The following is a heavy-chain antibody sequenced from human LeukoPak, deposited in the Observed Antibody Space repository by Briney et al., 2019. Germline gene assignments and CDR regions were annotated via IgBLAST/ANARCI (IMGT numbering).Heavy chain of an antibody. D-gene: IGHD4-17*01. CDR1: GFTFSSSA. CDR3: ARDLSLYGDYGEFDY. J-gene: IGHJ4*02. V-gene: IGHV3-23*01. Sequence: PGGSLRLSCGASGFTFSSSAMSWVRQAPGKGLEWVSSISGSGVSTYYADSVKGRFTISRDNSKNTLYLQMNSLRAEDTAVYYCARDLSLYGDYGEFDYWGQGTLVTVSS. CDR2: ISGSGVST.